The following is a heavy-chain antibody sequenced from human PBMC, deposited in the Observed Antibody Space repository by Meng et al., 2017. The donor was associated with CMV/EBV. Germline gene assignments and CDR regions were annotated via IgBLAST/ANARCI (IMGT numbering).Heavy chain of an antibody. CDR2: ISGSGGST. CDR1: GFTFSSYA. J-gene: IGHJ4*02. Sequence: GESLKISCAASGFTFSSYAMGWVRQAPGKGLEWVSGISGSGGSTYYADSVKGRFTISRDNSKNTLYLQMNGLRAEDTAVYYCRGTYYDILTGHVDYWGRGTLVTVSS. D-gene: IGHD3-9*01. CDR3: RGTYYDILTGHVDY. V-gene: IGHV3-23*01.